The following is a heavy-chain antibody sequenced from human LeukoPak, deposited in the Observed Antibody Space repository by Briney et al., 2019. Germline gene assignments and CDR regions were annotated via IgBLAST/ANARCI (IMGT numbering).Heavy chain of an antibody. CDR2: IYTTGSTDSI. D-gene: IGHD3-10*01. Sequence: SETLSLTCTVSGGSISSSYCSWFRQPAGKGLEWIGRIYTTGSTDSIDFNPSLKSRVTMSVDTSKNQFSLKLGSVTAADTAVYYCAGFGAGSYYWGQGTLVTVSS. V-gene: IGHV4-4*07. J-gene: IGHJ4*02. CDR3: AGFGAGSYY. CDR1: GGSISSSY.